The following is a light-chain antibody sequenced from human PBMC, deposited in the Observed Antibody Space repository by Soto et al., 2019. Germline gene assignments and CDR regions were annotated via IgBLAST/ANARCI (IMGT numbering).Light chain of an antibody. CDR1: QSVSSN. Sequence: EIVMTQSPATLSVSPGERATLSCRASQSVSSNLAWYQQKPGQAPRLLIYGASTRATGIPARFSGSGSGTEFTLTISRLEPADFALYYCQHYGAAPITFGQGTRLEIK. CDR2: GAS. V-gene: IGKV3-15*01. J-gene: IGKJ5*01. CDR3: QHYGAAPIT.